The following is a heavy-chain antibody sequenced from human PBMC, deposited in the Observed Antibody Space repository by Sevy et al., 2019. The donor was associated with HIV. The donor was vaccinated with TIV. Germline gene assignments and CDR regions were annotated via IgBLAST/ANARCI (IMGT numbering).Heavy chain of an antibody. CDR3: AKDRGVSCKKVGAWEYYYMDV. D-gene: IGHD1-26*01. J-gene: IGHJ6*03. CDR1: GFTSSSYG. Sequence: WGYLRLSCAASGFTSSSYGMHWVRQAPGKGLEWVAVIWYDGSNKYYADSVKGRFTISRDNSKNTLYLQMNSLRAEDTAVYFCAKDRGVSCKKVGAWEYYYMDVWGKGTTVNVSS. V-gene: IGHV3-33*06. CDR2: IWYDGSNK.